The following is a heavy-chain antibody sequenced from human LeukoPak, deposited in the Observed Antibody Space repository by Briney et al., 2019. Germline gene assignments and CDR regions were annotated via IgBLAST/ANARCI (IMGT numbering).Heavy chain of an antibody. CDR2: ISWNSGSI. Sequence: GGSLRLSCAASGFTFDDYAMHWVRQAPGKGLEWVSGISWNSGSIGYADSVKGRFTISRDNAKNSLYLQMDSLRAEDTALYYCAKGIRYSGSYGNDCWGQGTLVTVSS. V-gene: IGHV3-9*01. J-gene: IGHJ4*02. CDR1: GFTFDDYA. CDR3: AKGIRYSGSYGNDC. D-gene: IGHD1-26*01.